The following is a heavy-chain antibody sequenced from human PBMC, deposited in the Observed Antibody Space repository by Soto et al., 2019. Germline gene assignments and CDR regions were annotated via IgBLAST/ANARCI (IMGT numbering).Heavy chain of an antibody. J-gene: IGHJ4*02. Sequence: GGSLRLSCAASGFTFDDYAMHWVRQAPGKGLEWVSGISWNSGSIGYADSVKGRFTISRDNAKNSLYLQMNSLRAEDTALYYCAKATPTTNGDYFDYWGQGTLVTVSS. D-gene: IGHD4-17*01. CDR3: AKATPTTNGDYFDY. CDR2: ISWNSGSI. V-gene: IGHV3-9*01. CDR1: GFTFDDYA.